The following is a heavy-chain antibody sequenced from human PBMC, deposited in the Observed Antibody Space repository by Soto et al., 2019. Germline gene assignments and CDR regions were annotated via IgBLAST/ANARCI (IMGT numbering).Heavy chain of an antibody. V-gene: IGHV3-21*01. Sequence: GGSLSLSCSASGFTFSSYSMNWVRQAPGKVLEWVSSISSSSSYIYYADSVKGRFTISRDNAKNSLYLQMNSLRAEDTAVYYCARGALMVRGVIHDAFDIWGQGTMVTVSS. CDR3: ARGALMVRGVIHDAFDI. D-gene: IGHD3-10*01. CDR1: GFTFSSYS. J-gene: IGHJ3*02. CDR2: ISSSSSYI.